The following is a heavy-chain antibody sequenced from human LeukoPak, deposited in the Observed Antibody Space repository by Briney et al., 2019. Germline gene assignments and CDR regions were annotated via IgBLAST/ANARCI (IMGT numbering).Heavy chain of an antibody. Sequence: SVKVSCKASGGTFSSYAISWVRQAPGQGLEWMGGIIPIFGTANYAQKFQGRVTITADESTSTAYMELSSLRSEDTAVYYCARENGICSSTSCPGRWFDPWGQGTLVTVSS. D-gene: IGHD2-2*01. V-gene: IGHV1-69*01. CDR2: IIPIFGTA. CDR1: GGTFSSYA. J-gene: IGHJ5*02. CDR3: ARENGICSSTSCPGRWFDP.